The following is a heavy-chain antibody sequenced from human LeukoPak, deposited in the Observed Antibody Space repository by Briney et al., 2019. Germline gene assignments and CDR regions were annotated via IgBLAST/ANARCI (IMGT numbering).Heavy chain of an antibody. Sequence: PSETLSLTCTVSGDSISSGSYYWSWIRQPAGEGLEWIGRIYSSGRTHYSPSLKSRVTISVDTSRNQFSLRLSSVTAADTAVYYCARGVGEGQLWLGYYYYYMDVWGKGTTVTISS. CDR2: IYSSGRT. CDR1: GDSISSGSYY. J-gene: IGHJ6*03. CDR3: ARGVGEGQLWLGYYYYYMDV. D-gene: IGHD5-18*01. V-gene: IGHV4-61*02.